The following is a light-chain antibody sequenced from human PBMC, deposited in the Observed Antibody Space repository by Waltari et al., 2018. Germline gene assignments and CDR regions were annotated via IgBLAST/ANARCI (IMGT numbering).Light chain of an antibody. CDR2: DAS. J-gene: IGKJ4*01. V-gene: IGKV3-11*01. Sequence: EIVLTQAPTTLSLSPGERATLSCRASQSVANYLAWYQQKPGQTPRLLIFDASNRATGIPARFSGSGSGTDFTLTISSLEPEDFAVYYCQQRSDWPTFGGGTKVEIK. CDR1: QSVANY. CDR3: QQRSDWPT.